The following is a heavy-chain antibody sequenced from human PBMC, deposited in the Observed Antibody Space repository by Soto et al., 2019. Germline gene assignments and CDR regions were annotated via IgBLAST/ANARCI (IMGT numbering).Heavy chain of an antibody. CDR2: IYYSGST. V-gene: IGHV4-59*01. CDR1: GSSISSYY. J-gene: IGHJ3*02. Sequence: SETLSLTCTVSGSSISSYYWSWIRQPPGKGLEWIGYIYYSGSTNYNPSLKSRVTISVDTSKNQFSLKLSSVTAADTAVYYCARPNLITILAFDIWGQGTMVTVSS. CDR3: ARPNLITILAFDI. D-gene: IGHD3-3*01.